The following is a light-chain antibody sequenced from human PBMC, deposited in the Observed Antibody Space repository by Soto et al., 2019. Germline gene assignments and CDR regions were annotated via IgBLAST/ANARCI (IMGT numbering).Light chain of an antibody. Sequence: DIQMTQCPSSLSASVGDRATITCQASQDISDSLNWYQPRPGKAPKLLIYGASNLQTGVPSKLSGSGSGTDFTITISSLQPEDVATYYCQQYDNLLTFGGGTKVDIK. CDR2: GAS. V-gene: IGKV1-33*01. J-gene: IGKJ4*01. CDR3: QQYDNLLT. CDR1: QDISDS.